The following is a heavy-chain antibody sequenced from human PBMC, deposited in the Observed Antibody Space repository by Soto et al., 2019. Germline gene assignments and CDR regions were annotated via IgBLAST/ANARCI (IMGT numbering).Heavy chain of an antibody. CDR1: GFTFSTYA. V-gene: IGHV3-30-3*01. CDR2: ISYDGSNK. D-gene: IGHD3-10*01. CDR3: ARDPTGYNSRQNWFAP. Sequence: VQLVESGGGVVQPGRSLRLSCAASGFTFSTYAMHWVRQAPGKGLEWVAVISYDGSNKYYADSVKGRFTISRDNSKNPLSLRTNSLKPGHTVVYHWARDPTGYNSRQNWFAPWGQGPLVTVPS. J-gene: IGHJ5*02.